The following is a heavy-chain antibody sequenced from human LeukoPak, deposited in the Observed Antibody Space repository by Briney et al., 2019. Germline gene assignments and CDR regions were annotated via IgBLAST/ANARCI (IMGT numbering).Heavy chain of an antibody. D-gene: IGHD2-15*01. CDR3: ARDRVVVVTAYYYYMDV. CDR1: GFTFSSYG. V-gene: IGHV3-23*01. J-gene: IGHJ6*03. CDR2: ISGSGGST. Sequence: GGSLRLSCAASGFTFSSYGMSWVRQAPGKGLEWVSAISGSGGSTYYADSVKGRFTISRDNAKNSLYLQMNSLRAEDTAVYYCARDRVVVVTAYYYYMDVWGKGTTVTVSS.